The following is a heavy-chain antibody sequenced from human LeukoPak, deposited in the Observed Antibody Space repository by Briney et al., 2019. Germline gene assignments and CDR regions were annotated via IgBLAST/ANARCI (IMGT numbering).Heavy chain of an antibody. CDR2: ISWNSGSI. CDR1: GFTFDDYA. J-gene: IGHJ4*02. V-gene: IGHV3-9*01. CDR3: ARAPDDYCSGGSCYGSFDY. D-gene: IGHD2-15*01. Sequence: SGGSLRLSCAASGFTFDDYAMHWVRQAPGKGLEWVSGISWNSGSIGYADSVKGRFTISRDNAKNSLYLQMNSLRAVDTALYYCARAPDDYCSGGSCYGSFDYWGQGTLVTVSS.